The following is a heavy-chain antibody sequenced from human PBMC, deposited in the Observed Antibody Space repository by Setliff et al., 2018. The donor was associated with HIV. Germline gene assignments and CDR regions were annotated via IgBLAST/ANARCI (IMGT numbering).Heavy chain of an antibody. CDR2: IYISGST. CDR3: AREERVGDSTGTVTMYFDY. V-gene: IGHV4-4*07. J-gene: IGHJ4*02. CDR1: GGSITSYY. D-gene: IGHD4-17*01. Sequence: SETLSLTCTVSGGSITSYYWSWIRQPAGKGLEWFGRIYISGSTNYNPSFESRVTMSIDTSKNQFSLKLSSVTAADTAVYYCAREERVGDSTGTVTMYFDYWGQGTLVTVSS.